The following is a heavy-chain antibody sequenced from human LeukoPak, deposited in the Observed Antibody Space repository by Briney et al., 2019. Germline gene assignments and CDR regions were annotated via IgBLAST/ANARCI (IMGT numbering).Heavy chain of an antibody. Sequence: GESLRLSCAAAGFTVSSNYMSWVRQAPGKGLEWVSVIYSGGSTYYADSVKGRFTISRDNSKNTLYLQMNSLRAEDTAVYYCARDLGYYFAFDIWGQGTMVTVSS. V-gene: IGHV3-53*01. D-gene: IGHD3-22*01. CDR3: ARDLGYYFAFDI. J-gene: IGHJ3*02. CDR1: GFTVSSNY. CDR2: IYSGGST.